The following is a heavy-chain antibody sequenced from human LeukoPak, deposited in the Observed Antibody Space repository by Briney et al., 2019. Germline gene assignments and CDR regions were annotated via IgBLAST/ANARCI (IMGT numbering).Heavy chain of an antibody. CDR1: GFTFSDYF. V-gene: IGHV3-11*04. CDR3: ARELPMIVVVIGGGFDY. Sequence: PGGSLRLSCAASGFTFSDYFMAWIRQAPGKGLEWVSYISSSGSALYYADSIKGRFTISRDNAKKSLYLQMNRLRVDDTAVYYCARELPMIVVVIGGGFDYWGQGTLVTVSS. J-gene: IGHJ4*02. CDR2: ISSSGSAL. D-gene: IGHD3-22*01.